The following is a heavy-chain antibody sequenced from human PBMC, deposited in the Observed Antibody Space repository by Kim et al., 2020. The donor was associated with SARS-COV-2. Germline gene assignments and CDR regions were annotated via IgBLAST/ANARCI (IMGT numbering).Heavy chain of an antibody. V-gene: IGHV4-30-2*01. CDR3: ARGRVGYYGMDV. J-gene: IGHJ6*02. CDR2: IYHSGST. Sequence: SETLSLTCAVSGGSISSGGYSWSWIRQPPGKGLEWIGYIYHSGSTYYNPSLKSRVTISVDRSKNQFSLKLSSVTAADTAVYYCARGRVGYYGMDVWGQGTTVTVSS. D-gene: IGHD3-10*01. CDR1: GGSISSGGYS.